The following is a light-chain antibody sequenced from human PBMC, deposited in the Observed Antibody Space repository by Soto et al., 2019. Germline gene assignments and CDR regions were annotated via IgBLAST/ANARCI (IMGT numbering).Light chain of an antibody. CDR2: SAS. CDR3: QQYYTWPRET. Sequence: EILMTQSPAPLSVSPGERVTLSCWASPSVISNLAWYRQKPGHTPTLLIYSASTRVTGTPARFSGSGSGTNSTLTITSLQSEDFAVYYCQQYYTWPRETFGQGTKVDSK. J-gene: IGKJ1*01. V-gene: IGKV3-15*01. CDR1: PSVISN.